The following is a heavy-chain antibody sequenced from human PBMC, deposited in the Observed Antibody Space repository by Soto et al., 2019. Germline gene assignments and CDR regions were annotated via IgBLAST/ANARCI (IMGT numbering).Heavy chain of an antibody. V-gene: IGHV3-30-3*01. D-gene: IGHD1-1*01. CDR3: ARDGCSGGYNCYFDY. CDR1: GFTFSSYA. J-gene: IGHJ4*02. Sequence: QVQLVESGGGVVQPGRSLRLSCAASGFTFSSYAMHWGRQAPGKGLEWVAVISYDGSNKYYADSVKGRFPISRDNSKDALYLQMNSLRAEGTAGYYCARDGCSGGYNCYFDYRGQGTLVTVSS. CDR2: ISYDGSNK.